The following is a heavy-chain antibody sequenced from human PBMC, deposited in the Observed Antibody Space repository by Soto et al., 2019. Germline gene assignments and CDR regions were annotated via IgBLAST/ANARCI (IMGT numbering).Heavy chain of an antibody. D-gene: IGHD2-15*01. CDR1: GFTFSSYS. V-gene: IGHV3-30*04. CDR2: ISFAGNNK. J-gene: IGHJ4*02. CDR3: ARDRQKALVVVAATGGFDY. Sequence: GGSLRLSCAVSGFTFSSYSMHWVRQDPDMGLEWVAFISFAGNNKYYADSVKGRFTISRDNSNNMVYLEMNSLRPDDTAVYYCARDRQKALVVVAATGGFDYWGQGTPVTVSS.